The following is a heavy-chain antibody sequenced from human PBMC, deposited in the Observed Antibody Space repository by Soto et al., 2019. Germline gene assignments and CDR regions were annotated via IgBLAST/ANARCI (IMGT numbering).Heavy chain of an antibody. V-gene: IGHV3-48*02. CDR3: ARVREQQLVHRGNYYGMDV. Sequence: GGSLRLSCAASGFTFSSYSMNWVRQAPGKGLEWVSYISSSSSTIYYADSVKGRFTISRDNAKNSLYLQMNSLRDEDTAVYYCARVREQQLVHRGNYYGMDVWGQGTTVTVSS. CDR1: GFTFSSYS. J-gene: IGHJ6*02. CDR2: ISSSSSTI. D-gene: IGHD6-13*01.